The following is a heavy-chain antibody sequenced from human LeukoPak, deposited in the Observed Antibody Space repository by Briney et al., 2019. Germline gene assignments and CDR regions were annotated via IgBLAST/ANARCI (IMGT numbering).Heavy chain of an antibody. V-gene: IGHV3-23*01. CDR3: AREAPESYGMDV. D-gene: IGHD1-14*01. Sequence: PGGSLRLSCAASGFIFSNYAMSWVRQAPGKGLEWVSAIGGRDGYTYYADSVKGRFTISRDNAKNSLYLQMNSLRAEDTAVYYCAREAPESYGMDVWGKGTTVTVSS. J-gene: IGHJ6*04. CDR1: GFIFSNYA. CDR2: IGGRDGYT.